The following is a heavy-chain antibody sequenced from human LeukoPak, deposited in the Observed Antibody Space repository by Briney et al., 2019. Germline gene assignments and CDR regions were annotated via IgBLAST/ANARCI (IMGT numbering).Heavy chain of an antibody. CDR3: ARLDLLDSTGSDY. CDR2: ISYDGSNK. D-gene: IGHD3-22*01. Sequence: GGSLRLSSAASGFTFSSYGMHWVRQAPGKGLEWVAVISYDGSNKYYADSVKGRFTISRDNSKNTLYLQMNSLRAEDTAVYYCARLDLLDSTGSDYWGQGTLVTVSS. J-gene: IGHJ4*02. V-gene: IGHV3-30*03. CDR1: GFTFSSYG.